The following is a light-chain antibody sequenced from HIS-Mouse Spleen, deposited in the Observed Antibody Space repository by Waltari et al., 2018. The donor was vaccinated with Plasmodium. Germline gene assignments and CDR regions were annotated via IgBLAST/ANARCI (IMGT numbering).Light chain of an antibody. J-gene: IGKJ3*01. V-gene: IGKV1-33*01. CDR2: DAS. CDR1: QDISNY. Sequence: DIQMTQSPSSLSSSVGDRVTITCQASQDISNYFNWYQQKPGKAPKLLIYDASNLETGVPSRVSGSGSGTDFTFTISSLQPEDIETYYCQQYDNRPPLFTFGHGTKVDIK. CDR3: QQYDNRPPLFT.